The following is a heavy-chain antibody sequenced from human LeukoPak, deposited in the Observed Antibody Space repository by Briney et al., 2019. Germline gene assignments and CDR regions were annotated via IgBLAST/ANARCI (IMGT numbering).Heavy chain of an antibody. CDR2: ISSSSSYI. V-gene: IGHV3-21*01. CDR3: ARDPSPYGDYVFDY. D-gene: IGHD4-17*01. J-gene: IGHJ4*02. CDR1: GFTFSGYS. Sequence: GGSLRLSCAASGFTFSGYSMNWVRQAPGKGLEWVSSISSSSSYIYYADSVKGRFTISRDNAKNSLYLQMNSLRAEDTAVYYCARDPSPYGDYVFDYWGQGTLVTVSS.